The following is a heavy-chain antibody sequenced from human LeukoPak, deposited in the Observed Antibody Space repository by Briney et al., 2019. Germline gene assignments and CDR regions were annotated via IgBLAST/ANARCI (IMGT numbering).Heavy chain of an antibody. CDR1: GFSFSSNW. J-gene: IGHJ4*02. CDR3: ARDCSGGSCYDDY. D-gene: IGHD2-15*01. CDR2: IKQDGGEK. Sequence: GGSLRLSCAASGFSFSSNWMSWVRQAPGKGLEWVANIKQDGGEKYYVDSVKGRFSISRDNAKNSLYLQMNSLRAEDTAVYYCARDCSGGSCYDDYWGQGTLVTVSS. V-gene: IGHV3-7*01.